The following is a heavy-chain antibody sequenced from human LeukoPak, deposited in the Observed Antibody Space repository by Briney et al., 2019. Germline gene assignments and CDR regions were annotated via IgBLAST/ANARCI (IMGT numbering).Heavy chain of an antibody. CDR1: GGSFSGYY. D-gene: IGHD3-16*01. V-gene: IGHV4-34*01. CDR2: INHSGST. Sequence: PSETLSLTCAVYGGSFSGYYWSWIRQPPGKGLEWIGEINHSGSTNYNPPLKSRVTISVDTSKNQFSLKLSSVTAADTAVYYCARHTTHGDYNPNDYWGQGTLVTVSS. CDR3: ARHTTHGDYNPNDY. J-gene: IGHJ4*02.